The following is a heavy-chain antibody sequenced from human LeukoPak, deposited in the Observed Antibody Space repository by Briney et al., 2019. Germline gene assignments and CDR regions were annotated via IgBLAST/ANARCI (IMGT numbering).Heavy chain of an antibody. J-gene: IGHJ2*01. D-gene: IGHD3-10*01. CDR1: GYTFTSYG. CDR3: ARLWFGELSQKRYLGL. V-gene: IGHV1-18*01. CDR2: ISGYNGNT. Sequence: ASVKVSCKASGYTFTSYGISWVRQAPGQGLEWMGWISGYNGNTDYAQKLVGRVTMTTDTSTSTAYMELRSLRSDDTAVYYCARLWFGELSQKRYLGLWGRGTLVTVSS.